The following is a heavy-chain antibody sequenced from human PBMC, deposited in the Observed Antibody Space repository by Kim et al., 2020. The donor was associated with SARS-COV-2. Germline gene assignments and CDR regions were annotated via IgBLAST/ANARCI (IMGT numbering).Heavy chain of an antibody. CDR2: ISGSISYT. CDR1: GFTFSDYY. CDR3: ARVGVGAASLYYFDY. D-gene: IGHD2-15*01. V-gene: IGHV3-11*05. Sequence: GGSLRLSCAASGFTFSDYYMSWIRQAPGKGLEWVSYISGSISYTNYADSVKGRFTISRDSAKNSLYLQTNSLRAEDTAVYYCARVGVGAASLYYFDYWGQGTQVTVSS. J-gene: IGHJ4*02.